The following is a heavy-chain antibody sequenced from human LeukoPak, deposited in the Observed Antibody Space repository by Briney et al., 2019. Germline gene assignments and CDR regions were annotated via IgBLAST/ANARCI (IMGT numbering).Heavy chain of an antibody. J-gene: IGHJ4*02. CDR1: GDSISSANW. D-gene: IGHD2-15*01. V-gene: IGHV4-4*02. CDR3: ARIYCSGGGCFYFDQ. CDR2: IHHSGST. Sequence: PSGTLSLTCGVSGDSISSANWWTWVRQPPGKGLEWIGEIHHSGSTNKNPSLKSRVTISIDKSRNQFSLELGSVTAADTAVYYCARIYCSGGGCFYFDQWGQGTLVTVSS.